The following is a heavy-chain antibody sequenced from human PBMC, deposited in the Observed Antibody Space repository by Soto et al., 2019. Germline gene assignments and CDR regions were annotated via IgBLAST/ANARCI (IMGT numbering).Heavy chain of an antibody. V-gene: IGHV4-31*03. D-gene: IGHD5-12*01. J-gene: IGHJ6*03. CDR3: ARDRRVRVATIRYYYYYMDV. CDR2: IYYSGST. Sequence: QVQLQESGPGLMKPSQTLSLTCTVSGGSISSGGYYWSWLRQHPGKGLEWIGYIYYSGSTYYNPSLKSRVTIAVDTSKNQFSLKLSSVTAADTAVYYCARDRRVRVATIRYYYYYMDVWGKGTTVTVSS. CDR1: GGSISSGGYY.